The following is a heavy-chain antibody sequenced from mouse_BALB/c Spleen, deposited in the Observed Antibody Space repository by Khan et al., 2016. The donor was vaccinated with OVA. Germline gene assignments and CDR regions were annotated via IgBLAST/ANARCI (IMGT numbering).Heavy chain of an antibody. J-gene: IGHJ2*01. V-gene: IGHV1-4*01. CDR3: TSDRMDY. CDR1: GYTFTTYW. CDR2: INPTSGYT. Sequence: QVQLQQSGAELAKPGASVQMSCKASGYTFTTYWMHWVKQRPGQGLEWIGYINPTSGYTDYSENFKDKATLSADKSSSTAYMQLSRLTSEDSAVYYCTSDRMDYWGQGTTLTVSS.